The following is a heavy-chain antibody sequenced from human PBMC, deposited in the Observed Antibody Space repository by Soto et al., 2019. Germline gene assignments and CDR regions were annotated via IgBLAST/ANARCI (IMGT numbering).Heavy chain of an antibody. J-gene: IGHJ4*02. D-gene: IGHD3-10*01. CDR3: VKTAPPGSGSYGTYFDY. Sequence: PGGSLRLSCSASGFTFSSYAMHWVRQAPGKGLEYVSAISSNGGSTYYADSVKGRFTISRDNSKNTLYLQMSSLRAEDTVVYYCVKTAPPGSGSYGTYFDYWGQGTLVTVSS. CDR2: ISSNGGST. V-gene: IGHV3-64D*08. CDR1: GFTFSSYA.